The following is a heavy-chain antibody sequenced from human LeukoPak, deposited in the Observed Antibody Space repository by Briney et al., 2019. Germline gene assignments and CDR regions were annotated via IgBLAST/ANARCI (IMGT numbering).Heavy chain of an antibody. CDR3: ARVRLLYYDFWSGQTPEYYFDY. J-gene: IGHJ4*02. CDR1: GGSISSGGSY. V-gene: IGHV4-31*03. CDR2: IYYSGST. D-gene: IGHD3-3*01. Sequence: PSQTLSLTCTVSGGSISSGGSYWSWIRQHPGKGLEWIGYIYYSGSTYYNPSLKSRVTISVDTSKNQFSLKLSSVTAADTAVYYCARVRLLYYDFWSGQTPEYYFDYWGQGTLVTVSS.